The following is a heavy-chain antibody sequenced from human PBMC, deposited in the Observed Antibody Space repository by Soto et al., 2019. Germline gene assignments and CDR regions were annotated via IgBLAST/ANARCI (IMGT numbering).Heavy chain of an antibody. CDR3: ARDVEQWLVRGVPDY. CDR1: GYTFTSYG. D-gene: IGHD6-19*01. CDR2: ISAYNGNT. Sequence: QVQLVKSGAEVKKPGASVKVSCKASGYTFTSYGISWVRQAPGQGLEWMGWISAYNGNTNYAQKLQGRVTMTTDTSTSTAYMELRSLRSDDTAVYYCARDVEQWLVRGVPDYWGQGTLVTVSS. J-gene: IGHJ4*02. V-gene: IGHV1-18*01.